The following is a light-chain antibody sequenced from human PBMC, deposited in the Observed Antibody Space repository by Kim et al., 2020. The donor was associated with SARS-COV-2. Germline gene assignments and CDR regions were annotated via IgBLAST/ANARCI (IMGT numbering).Light chain of an antibody. CDR3: SAWDSRLNNLYV. CDR2: GNS. CDR1: TTSHGSND. Sequence: SIICSRRTTSHGSNDVDWYHQHHGAAPPLLIYGNSQRPSGIPDRFSGSKSGTSASLVISGLQSEDEADYYCSAWDSRLNNLYVFGTGTTVTVL. J-gene: IGLJ1*01. V-gene: IGLV1-44*01.